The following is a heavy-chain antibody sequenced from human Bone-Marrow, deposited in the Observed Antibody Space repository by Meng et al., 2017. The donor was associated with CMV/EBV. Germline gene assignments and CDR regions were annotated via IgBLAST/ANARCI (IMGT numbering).Heavy chain of an antibody. Sequence: DYYWSWSRQPPGKGLEWIGYIYYSGSTYYNPSLKSRVTISVDTSKNQFSLKLSSVTAADTAVYYCARGETHFDYYGSGSYYYGMDVWGQGTTVTVSS. CDR3: ARGETHFDYYGSGSYYYGMDV. D-gene: IGHD3-10*01. CDR1: DYY. J-gene: IGHJ6*02. CDR2: IYYSGST. V-gene: IGHV4-30-4*08.